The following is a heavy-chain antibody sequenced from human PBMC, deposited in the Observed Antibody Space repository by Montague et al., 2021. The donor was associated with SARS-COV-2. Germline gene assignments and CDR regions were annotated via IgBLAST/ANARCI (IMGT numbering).Heavy chain of an antibody. D-gene: IGHD6-13*01. CDR2: TYYRYKWDN. V-gene: IGHV6-1*01. Sequence: CAISGDSVSSTTAAWNWIRQSPSRGLEWLGRTYYRYKWDNDYAVSVKSRISINADTSKSQFSLQLNSVTPEDTAVYYCARGISATNKWGQGTLVTVSS. CDR3: ARGISATNK. J-gene: IGHJ4*02. CDR1: GDSVSSTTAA.